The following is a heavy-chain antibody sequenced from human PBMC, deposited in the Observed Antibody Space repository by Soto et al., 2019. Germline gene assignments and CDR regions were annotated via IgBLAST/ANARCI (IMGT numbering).Heavy chain of an antibody. V-gene: IGHV3-23*01. CDR3: ARSDMTYNWND. D-gene: IGHD1-1*01. J-gene: IGHJ4*02. CDR1: GLTFRGDA. CDR2: ISGSGEMT. Sequence: EVQLLESGGDLVQPGGSLRLACAASGLTFRGDAMSWVRQAPGKGLEWVSSISGSGEMTHYAESVKGRFTISRDNSKNTLYLQIESLRAEDTALYYCARSDMTYNWNDWGQGTLVTVSS.